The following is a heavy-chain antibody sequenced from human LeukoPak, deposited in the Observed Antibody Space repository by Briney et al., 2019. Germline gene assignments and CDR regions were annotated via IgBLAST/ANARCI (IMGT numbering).Heavy chain of an antibody. CDR2: ISAYNGNT. Sequence: ASVKVSCRASGYTFTSYGISWVRQAPGQGLEWMGWISAYNGNTNYAQKLQGRVTMTTDTSTSTAYMELRSLRSDDTAVYYCARDPYSSSWYHIDYWGQGTLVTVSS. CDR1: GYTFTSYG. D-gene: IGHD6-13*01. J-gene: IGHJ4*02. CDR3: ARDPYSSSWYHIDY. V-gene: IGHV1-18*01.